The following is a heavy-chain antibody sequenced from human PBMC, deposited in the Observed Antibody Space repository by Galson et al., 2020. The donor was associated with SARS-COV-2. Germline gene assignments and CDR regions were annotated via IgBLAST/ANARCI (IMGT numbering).Heavy chain of an antibody. Sequence: SETLSLPCTASGGSISSNYWSWIRQPPGKGLEGMGQIYYSGSNNYNTTLKSRVTITLDTSKNQFSLKLSSVTAADTAVYYCARGYSYRRGIVVGNYFDSWGQGTLVTVSS. CDR2: IYYSGSN. D-gene: IGHD5-18*01. J-gene: IGHJ4*02. CDR1: GGSISSNY. V-gene: IGHV4-59*01. CDR3: ARGYSYRRGIVVGNYFDS.